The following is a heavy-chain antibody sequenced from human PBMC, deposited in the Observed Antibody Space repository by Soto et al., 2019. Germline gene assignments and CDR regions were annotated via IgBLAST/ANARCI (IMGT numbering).Heavy chain of an antibody. V-gene: IGHV3-30*18. J-gene: IGHJ4*02. CDR3: AKSHAHYDILTGSIDY. D-gene: IGHD3-9*01. Sequence: QVQLVESGGGVVQPGRSLRLSCAASGFTFSSYGMHWVRQAPGKGLEWVAVISYDGSNKYYADSVKGRFTISRDNSKNTLYLQMNSLRAEDTAVYYCAKSHAHYDILTGSIDYWGQGTLVSVSS. CDR1: GFTFSSYG. CDR2: ISYDGSNK.